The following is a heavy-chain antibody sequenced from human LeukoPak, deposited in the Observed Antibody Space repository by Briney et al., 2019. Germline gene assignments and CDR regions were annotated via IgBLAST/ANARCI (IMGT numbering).Heavy chain of an antibody. J-gene: IGHJ5*02. Sequence: GGSLRLSCAASGFTFSSYAMSWVRQAPGKGLEWVSVISGSGGSTYYADSVKGRFTISRDNSRNTVYLQMNSLRAEDTAVYYCAKGYYGSGTYGWFDPWGQGTLVTVSS. V-gene: IGHV3-23*01. D-gene: IGHD3-10*01. CDR1: GFTFSSYA. CDR3: AKGYYGSGTYGWFDP. CDR2: ISGSGGST.